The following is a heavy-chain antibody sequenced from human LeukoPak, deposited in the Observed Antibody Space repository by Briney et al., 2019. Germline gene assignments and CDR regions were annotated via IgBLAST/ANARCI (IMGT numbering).Heavy chain of an antibody. V-gene: IGHV1-2*06. J-gene: IGHJ4*02. CDR3: ARVYACGSTNCPDRY. CDR1: GYTFTGYY. Sequence: ASVKVSCKASGYTFTGYYMHWVRQAPGQGLEWMGRINPNSGDTNYAQNFQGRVTMTRDTSISTAYMELRSLSSDATAVYYCARVYACGSTNCPDRYWGQGTLVTVSS. D-gene: IGHD2-2*01. CDR2: INPNSGDT.